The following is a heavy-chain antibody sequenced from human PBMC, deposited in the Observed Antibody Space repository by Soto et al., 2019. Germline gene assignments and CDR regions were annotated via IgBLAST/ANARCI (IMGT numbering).Heavy chain of an antibody. CDR1: GFTFSNYW. Sequence: GGSLRLSCVASGFTFSNYWMHWVRQAPGNGLVWVSRISPDGSSTNYADSVTGRFTISRDNAKNTLYLQMNSLRAEDTAVYYCARDNWNSYWGQGTLVTVSS. V-gene: IGHV3-74*01. D-gene: IGHD1-7*01. CDR2: ISPDGSST. J-gene: IGHJ4*02. CDR3: ARDNWNSY.